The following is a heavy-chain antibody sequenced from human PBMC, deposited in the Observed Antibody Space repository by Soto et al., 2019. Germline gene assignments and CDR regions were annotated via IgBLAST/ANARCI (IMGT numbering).Heavy chain of an antibody. CDR1: GFSFSDYV. D-gene: IGHD1-1*01. CDR2: IFHTGYT. Sequence: GSLRLSCAASGFSFSDYVMHWVRQAPGKGLEWIGNIFHTGYTYCNLSLKSRVTISVDTSKNQFSLKLTSVTAADTAVYYCARGGFYNSNPEIWFDPWGLGTLVTVS. CDR3: ARGGFYNSNPEIWFDP. V-gene: IGHV4-38-2*01. J-gene: IGHJ5*02.